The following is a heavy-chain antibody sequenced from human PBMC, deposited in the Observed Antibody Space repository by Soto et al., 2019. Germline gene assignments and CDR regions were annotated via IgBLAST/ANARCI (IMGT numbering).Heavy chain of an antibody. J-gene: IGHJ4*02. CDR1: GFTLSDHY. Sequence: EVQLVESGGGLVQPGGSLRLSCAASGFTLSDHYMDWVRQAPGKGLEWVGRTKNKANRYTTEYAASVNGRFTISRGDSKNSLYLQMNSLKTEDTAVYYCARWVSGSPDNWGQGTLVTVSS. D-gene: IGHD1-26*01. V-gene: IGHV3-72*01. CDR2: TKNKANRYTT. CDR3: ARWVSGSPDN.